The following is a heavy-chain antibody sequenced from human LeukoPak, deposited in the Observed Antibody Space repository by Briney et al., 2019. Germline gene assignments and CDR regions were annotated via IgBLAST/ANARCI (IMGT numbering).Heavy chain of an antibody. CDR3: ARDLGWNYAFDY. V-gene: IGHV3-21*01. CDR1: GFTFSSYS. D-gene: IGHD1-7*01. CDR2: IIGNTNYR. J-gene: IGHJ4*02. Sequence: GGSLRLSCAASGFTFSSYSMHWVRQAPGEGLEWVSSIIGNTNYRYNEDSVKGRFTISRDNAKNSLYLQMNSLRAEDTAVYYCARDLGWNYAFDYWGQGALVTISS.